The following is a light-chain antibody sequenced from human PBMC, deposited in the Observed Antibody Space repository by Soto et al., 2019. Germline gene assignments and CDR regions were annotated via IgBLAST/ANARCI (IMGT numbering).Light chain of an antibody. CDR1: QSISSR. V-gene: IGKV1-5*03. CDR3: QQYNEFQYT. CDR2: KAT. J-gene: IGKJ2*01. Sequence: DIQMTQSPSSLSASVGDRVTITCRASQSISSRLAWHQQKPGQAPKLLIYKATNLQTGVASRFSGSGSGTEFSLTISGLQPDDFAVYFCQQYNEFQYTFGQGTRLDI.